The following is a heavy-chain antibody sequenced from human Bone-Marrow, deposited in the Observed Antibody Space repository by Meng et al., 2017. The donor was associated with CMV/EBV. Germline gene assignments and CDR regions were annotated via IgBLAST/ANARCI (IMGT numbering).Heavy chain of an antibody. CDR2: VSYSGST. CDR3: ARGSGEIAYYDYYGMDV. Sequence: ESLKISCTVSGASISSTNYYWAWIRQPPGKGLQWIGTVSYSGSTYYNPSLKSRVTISVDTSKNQFSLKLSSVTAAGTAVYYCARGSGEIAYYDYYGMDVWAQGTTVTVSS. CDR1: GASISSTNYY. V-gene: IGHV4-39*07. J-gene: IGHJ6*02. D-gene: IGHD2-15*01.